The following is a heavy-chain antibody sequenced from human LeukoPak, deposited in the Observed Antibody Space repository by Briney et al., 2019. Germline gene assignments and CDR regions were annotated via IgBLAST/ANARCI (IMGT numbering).Heavy chain of an antibody. V-gene: IGHV3-23*01. CDR2: ISGRGSST. CDR1: GFTFSRYA. CDR3: AKEALNYDFWSGLSYYYYGMDV. J-gene: IGHJ6*02. D-gene: IGHD3-3*01. Sequence: PGGSLRLSCAASGFTFSRYAMNWVRQAPGKGLEWVSGISGRGSSTYYADSVQGRFTISRDKSKNTLYLQMNSLRAEDTAVYYCAKEALNYDFWSGLSYYYYGMDVWGQGTTVTVS.